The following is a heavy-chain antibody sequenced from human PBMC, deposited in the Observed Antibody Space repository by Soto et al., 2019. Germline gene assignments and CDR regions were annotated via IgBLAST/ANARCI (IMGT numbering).Heavy chain of an antibody. CDR1: KFTFNNYV. CDR2: ISGSGSDT. Sequence: PGGSLRLSCAASKFTFNNYVMSWVRQAPGKGLEWVSSISGSGSDTKYADSVKGRFTISRDNSRNTLYLQMTSLKASDTAMYYCARSLTAVVRKLITGGQLRGDYGMDVWGQGTTVTSP. D-gene: IGHD3-10*01. J-gene: IGHJ6*02. CDR3: ARSLTAVVRKLITGGQLRGDYGMDV. V-gene: IGHV3-23*01.